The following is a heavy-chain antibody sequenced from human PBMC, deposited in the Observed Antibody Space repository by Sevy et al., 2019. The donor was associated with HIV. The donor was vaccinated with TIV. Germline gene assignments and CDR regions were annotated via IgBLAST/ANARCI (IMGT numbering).Heavy chain of an antibody. V-gene: IGHV4-59*01. D-gene: IGHD6-19*01. Sequence: SETLSLTCSVTGGSISSYYWSWIRQPPGKGLEWFGYIYYSGSTNYNPSLKSRVTISVHTSKNQFSLKLPSVTAADTAVCYCAREGGIAVAGLDYWGQGTLVTVSS. CDR3: AREGGIAVAGLDY. J-gene: IGHJ4*02. CDR2: IYYSGST. CDR1: GGSISSYY.